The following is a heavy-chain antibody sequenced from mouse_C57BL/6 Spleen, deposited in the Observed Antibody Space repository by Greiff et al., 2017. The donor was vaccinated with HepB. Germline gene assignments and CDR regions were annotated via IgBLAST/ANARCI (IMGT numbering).Heavy chain of an antibody. J-gene: IGHJ2*01. V-gene: IGHV1-18*01. Sequence: EVKLMESGPELVKPGASVKIPCKASGYTFTDYNMDWVKQSHGKSLEWIGDINPNNGGTIYNQKFKGKATLTVDKSSSTAYMELRSLTSEDTAVYYCARALYYDYDVGFDYWGQGTTLTVSS. D-gene: IGHD2-4*01. CDR3: ARALYYDYDVGFDY. CDR1: GYTFTDYN. CDR2: INPNNGGT.